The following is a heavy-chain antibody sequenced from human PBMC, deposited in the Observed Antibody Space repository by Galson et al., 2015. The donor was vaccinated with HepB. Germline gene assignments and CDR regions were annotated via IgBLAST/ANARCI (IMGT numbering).Heavy chain of an antibody. CDR3: ARGVRNQLFSDQ. D-gene: IGHD1-14*01. CDR2: MNPNSGNT. J-gene: IGHJ4*01. CDR1: GYTFTSYD. V-gene: IGHV1-8*01. Sequence: SVKVSCKASGYTFTSYDVTWVRQASGQGLEWMGWMNPNSGNTGYAPKFRGRVTMTADISLSTAYMELGSLTSEDTAVYYCARGVRNQLFSDQWGHGSQVSVSS.